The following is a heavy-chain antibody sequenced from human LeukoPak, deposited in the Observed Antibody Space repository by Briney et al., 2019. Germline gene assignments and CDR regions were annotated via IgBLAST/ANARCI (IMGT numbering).Heavy chain of an antibody. CDR3: ARDSTRRRLTMVVVGATDY. Sequence: GGSLRLSCAASGFTFSDYYMNWIRQAPGKGLEWVSYISSSGSTMYYADSAKGRFTISRDNAKNSLYLQMNSLRAEDTAVYYCARDSTRRRLTMVVVGATDYWGQGTLLTVSS. CDR2: ISSSGSTM. D-gene: IGHD3-22*01. J-gene: IGHJ4*02. CDR1: GFTFSDYY. V-gene: IGHV3-11*01.